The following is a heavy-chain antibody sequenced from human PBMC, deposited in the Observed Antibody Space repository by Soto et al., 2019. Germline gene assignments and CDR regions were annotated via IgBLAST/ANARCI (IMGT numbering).Heavy chain of an antibody. CDR1: GGSISSGGYY. V-gene: IGHV4-31*03. CDR2: IYYSGST. Sequence: PSETLSLTCTVSGGSISSGGYYWSWIRQHPGKGLEWIGYIYYSGSTYYNPSLKSRVTISVDTSKNQFSLKLSSVTAADTAVYYCARGQQLLGWFDPWGQRTLVTVSS. J-gene: IGHJ5*02. D-gene: IGHD6-13*01. CDR3: ARGQQLLGWFDP.